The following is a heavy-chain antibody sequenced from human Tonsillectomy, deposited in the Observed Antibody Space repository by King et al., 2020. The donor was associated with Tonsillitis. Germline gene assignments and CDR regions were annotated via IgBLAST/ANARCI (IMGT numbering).Heavy chain of an antibody. CDR1: GFTFKDYF. J-gene: IGHJ4*02. Sequence: QLVQSGGGLVKPGGSLRLSCAASGFTFKDYFMSWIRQAPGKGLEWISYISTSGSIKYYADSVKGRFTISRDNAKNSLYLQMISLRAGDTAVYYCARVPAERRDGQDSGGPGTLVTVPS. CDR3: ARVPAERRDGQDS. V-gene: IGHV3-11*01. D-gene: IGHD1-1*01. CDR2: ISTSGSIK.